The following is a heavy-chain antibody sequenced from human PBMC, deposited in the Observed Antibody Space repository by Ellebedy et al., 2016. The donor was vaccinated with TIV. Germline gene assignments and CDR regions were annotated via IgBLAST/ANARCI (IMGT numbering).Heavy chain of an antibody. D-gene: IGHD2-15*01. Sequence: MPSETLSLTCTVSGGSMTSFYWSWIRQSPEKGLEWIGNIYYVWSTDYSPSLRSRVTISLDTSKNQFSVKLTSVTPADTAVYYCARGSGGTQNGAFDSWGQGTLVTVSS. CDR3: ARGSGGTQNGAFDS. V-gene: IGHV4-59*01. CDR1: GGSMTSFY. J-gene: IGHJ4*02. CDR2: IYYVWST.